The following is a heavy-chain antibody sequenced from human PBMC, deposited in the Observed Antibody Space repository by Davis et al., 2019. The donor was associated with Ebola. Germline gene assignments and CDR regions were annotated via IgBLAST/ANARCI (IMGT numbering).Heavy chain of an antibody. CDR1: GGSISTFY. J-gene: IGHJ2*01. Sequence: SETLSLTCTVSGGSISTFYWSWIRQPPGRGLEYIGYIYYNGNADYNPSLNSRVTISVDTSKNQFSLKLSSVTAADTAVYYCARGRRPPNWHFDLWGRGTLVTVSS. CDR3: ARGRRPPNWHFDL. CDR2: IYYNGNA. V-gene: IGHV4-59*01.